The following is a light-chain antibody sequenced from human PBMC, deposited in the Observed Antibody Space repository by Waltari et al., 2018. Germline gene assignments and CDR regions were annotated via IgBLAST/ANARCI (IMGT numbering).Light chain of an antibody. CDR3: QQRSNWPFT. V-gene: IGKV3-11*01. CDR2: DAS. CDR1: QSVSSD. J-gene: IGKJ4*01. Sequence: EIVLTQSPATLSLSPGATATLSCRASQSVSSDLAWFLQKPGQAPRLLIYDASDRATGIPARFSGSGSGTDFTLTISSLEPEDFAVYYCQQRSNWPFTFGGGTKVEIK.